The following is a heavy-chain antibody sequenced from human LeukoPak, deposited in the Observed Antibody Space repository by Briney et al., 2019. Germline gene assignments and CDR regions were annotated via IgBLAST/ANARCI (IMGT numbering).Heavy chain of an antibody. CDR3: ARERVYKAAAGSFDP. CDR1: GGSISSGDYY. Sequence: SETLSLTCTVSGGSISSGDYYWSWIRQPPGKGLEWIGYIYYSGSTYYNPPLKSRVTISVDTSKNQFSLKLSSVTAADTAVYYCARERVYKAAAGSFDPWGQGTLVTVSS. V-gene: IGHV4-30-4*02. CDR2: IYYSGST. D-gene: IGHD6-13*01. J-gene: IGHJ5*02.